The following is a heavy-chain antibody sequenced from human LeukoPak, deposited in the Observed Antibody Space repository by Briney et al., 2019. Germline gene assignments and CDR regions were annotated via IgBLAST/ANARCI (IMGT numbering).Heavy chain of an antibody. CDR2: INHSGST. CDR1: GGSFSGYY. Sequence: SETLSLTCAVYGGSFSGYYWSWIRQPPGKGLEWIGEINHSGSTNYNPSLKSRVTISVDTSKNQFSLKLSSVTAADTAVYYCARPGDIVVVPAATPIAAAGFDYWGQGTLVTVSS. J-gene: IGHJ4*02. V-gene: IGHV4-34*01. CDR3: ARPGDIVVVPAATPIAAAGFDY. D-gene: IGHD2-2*01.